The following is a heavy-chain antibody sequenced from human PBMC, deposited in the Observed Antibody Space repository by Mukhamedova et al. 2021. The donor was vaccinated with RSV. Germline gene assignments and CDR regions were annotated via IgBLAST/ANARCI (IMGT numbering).Heavy chain of an antibody. Sequence: QWYQRRVTITADKSTNTAYVELSSLRSEDTAVYYCARGELLSAFDIWGQGTMVTVSS. J-gene: IGHJ3*02. V-gene: IGHV1-69*04. D-gene: IGHD1-26*01. CDR3: ARGELLSAFDI.